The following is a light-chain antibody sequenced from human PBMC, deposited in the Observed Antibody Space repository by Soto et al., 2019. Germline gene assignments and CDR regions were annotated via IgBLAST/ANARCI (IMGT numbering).Light chain of an antibody. J-gene: IGLJ1*01. CDR3: QSYDSSLSGYYV. CDR2: GNS. Sequence: QSALTQPPSVSGAPGQRVTISCTGGSSNIGAGYDVHWYQQLPGTAPKLLIYGNSNRPSGVPDRFSGSKSGTSASLAITGLQAEDEADYYCQSYDSSLSGYYVFGTGTKVTVL. CDR1: SSNIGAGYD. V-gene: IGLV1-40*01.